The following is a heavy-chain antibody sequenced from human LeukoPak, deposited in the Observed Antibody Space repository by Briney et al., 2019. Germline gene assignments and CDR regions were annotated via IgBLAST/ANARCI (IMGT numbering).Heavy chain of an antibody. V-gene: IGHV4-39*07. J-gene: IGHJ6*03. Sequence: SETLSLTCSVSGGSIRSGRHHWAWVRQPLGKGLEFIGSLDESGRPYYNAPLKSRVTISEDSSGKQFSLNLSSVTAADTAVYFCARDLGGYPFFMDVWGRGTMVIVSS. CDR3: ARDLGGYPFFMDV. CDR1: GGSIRSGRHH. CDR2: LDESGRP. D-gene: IGHD2-15*01.